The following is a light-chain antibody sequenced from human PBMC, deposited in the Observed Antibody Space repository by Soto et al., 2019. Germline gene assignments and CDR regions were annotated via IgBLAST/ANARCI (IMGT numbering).Light chain of an antibody. Sequence: IVMTQSPVTLFVSPGERATLSCRASQSINSNLAWYQQKPGQAPRLLIYGASTRATGFPARFSGSGSGTEFTLTISSLQSEDFAVYYCQQYDNWPRTFGQGTMVDIK. CDR3: QQYDNWPRT. CDR1: QSINSN. CDR2: GAS. J-gene: IGKJ1*01. V-gene: IGKV3-15*01.